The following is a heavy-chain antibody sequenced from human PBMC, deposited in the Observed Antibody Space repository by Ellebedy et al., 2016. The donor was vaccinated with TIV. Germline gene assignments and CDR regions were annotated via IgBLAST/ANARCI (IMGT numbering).Heavy chain of an antibody. CDR3: TRDLHQYCSRVSCPSDY. V-gene: IGHV3-49*03. Sequence: GESLKISCITSGFTFGDYAVSWFRQAPGKGPEWVSFIRAKAYGEMTDYAASVKGRFTIPRDDSKSAAYLQMNSLRTEDTAIYYCTRDLHQYCSRVSCPSDYWGHGILVTVSS. J-gene: IGHJ4*01. CDR2: IRAKAYGEMT. D-gene: IGHD2-15*01. CDR1: GFTFGDYA.